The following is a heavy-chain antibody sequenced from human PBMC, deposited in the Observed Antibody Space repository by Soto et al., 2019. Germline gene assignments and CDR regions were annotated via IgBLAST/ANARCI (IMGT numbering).Heavy chain of an antibody. V-gene: IGHV1-2*02. J-gene: IGHJ4*02. Sequence: ASVKVSCKASGYTFTGYYMHWVRQAPGQGLEWMGWINPNSGGTNYAQKFQGRVTMTRDTSISTAYMELSRLRSDDTAVYYCARVDSSDSTLFDYWGQGTLVTVSS. CDR1: GYTFTGYY. CDR2: INPNSGGT. CDR3: ARVDSSDSTLFDY. D-gene: IGHD3-22*01.